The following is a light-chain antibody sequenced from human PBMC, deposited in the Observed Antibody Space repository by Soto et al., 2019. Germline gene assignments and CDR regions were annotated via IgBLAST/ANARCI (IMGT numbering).Light chain of an antibody. J-gene: IGKJ1*01. CDR2: DAS. CDR1: QSISSW. Sequence: VQVSQSLSTVSASVGDRVTITCRASQSISSWLAWYQQNPGKAPKLLIYDASSLESGVPSRFSGSGSGTEFTLTISSLQPDDFATYYCQQYNSYWPFGQGTKVDIK. V-gene: IGKV1-5*01. CDR3: QQYNSYWP.